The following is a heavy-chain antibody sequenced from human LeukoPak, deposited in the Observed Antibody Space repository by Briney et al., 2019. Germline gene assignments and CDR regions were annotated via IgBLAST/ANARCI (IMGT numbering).Heavy chain of an antibody. CDR3: ARDSGGYSGYDLMAYYYYGMDV. CDR2: ISSSSSYI. J-gene: IGHJ6*02. CDR1: GFTFSSYS. Sequence: PGGSLRLSCAASGFTFSSYSMNWVRQAPGKGLEWVSSISSSSSYIYYADSVKGRFTISRDNAKNSLYLQMNSLRAEDTAVYYCARDSGGYSGYDLMAYYYYGMDVWGQGTTVTVSS. D-gene: IGHD5-12*01. V-gene: IGHV3-21*01.